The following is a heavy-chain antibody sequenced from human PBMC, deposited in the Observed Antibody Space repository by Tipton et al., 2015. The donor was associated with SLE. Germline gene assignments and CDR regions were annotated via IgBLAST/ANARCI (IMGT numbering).Heavy chain of an antibody. J-gene: IGHJ6*02. Sequence: RRYWMSWVRQAPGKGLEWIGSIYYSGSTYYNPSLKSRVTISVDTSKNQFSLKLSSVTAADTAVYYCARGYCSGGSCRPYYGMDVWGQGTTVTVSS. D-gene: IGHD2-15*01. V-gene: IGHV4-39*07. CDR3: ARGYCSGGSCRPYYGMDV. CDR1: RRYW. CDR2: IYYSGST.